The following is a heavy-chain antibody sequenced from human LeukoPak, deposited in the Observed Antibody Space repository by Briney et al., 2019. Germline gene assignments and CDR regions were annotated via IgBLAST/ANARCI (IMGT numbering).Heavy chain of an antibody. J-gene: IGHJ4*02. CDR2: ISGSGGST. D-gene: IGHD3-22*01. Sequence: GGSLRLSCAASGFTFSSYAMSWVRQAPGKGLEWVSAISGSGGSTYYADSVKGRCTISRDNSKNTLYLQMNSLRAEDTAVYYCAKDFGVVVMKCWGQGTLVTVSS. V-gene: IGHV3-23*01. CDR1: GFTFSSYA. CDR3: AKDFGVVVMKC.